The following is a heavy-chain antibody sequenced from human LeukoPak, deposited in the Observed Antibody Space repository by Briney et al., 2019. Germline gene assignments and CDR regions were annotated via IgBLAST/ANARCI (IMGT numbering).Heavy chain of an antibody. CDR3: ARNPGSDYPKW. Sequence: SETLSLTYAVYGGSFSGYYWSWIRQPPGKGLEWIGEINHSGSTNYNPSLKSRATISVDKSKNQFSLKLTSVTAADTAVYYCARNPGSDYPKWWGQGTLVTVSS. V-gene: IGHV4-34*01. CDR2: INHSGST. J-gene: IGHJ4*02. D-gene: IGHD4-17*01. CDR1: GGSFSGYY.